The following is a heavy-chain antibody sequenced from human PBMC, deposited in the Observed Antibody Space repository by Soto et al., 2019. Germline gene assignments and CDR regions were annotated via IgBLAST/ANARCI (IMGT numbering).Heavy chain of an antibody. CDR2: INPSGGST. CDR1: GYTFTSYY. D-gene: IGHD4-17*01. CDR3: ARDPYDYGGNPGFDY. V-gene: IGHV1-46*01. J-gene: IGHJ4*02. Sequence: ASVKVSCKASGYTFTSYYMHWVRQAPGQGLEWMGIINPSGGSTSYAQKFQGRVTMTRDTSTSTVYMELSSLRSEDTAVYYCARDPYDYGGNPGFDYWGQGTLVTVSS.